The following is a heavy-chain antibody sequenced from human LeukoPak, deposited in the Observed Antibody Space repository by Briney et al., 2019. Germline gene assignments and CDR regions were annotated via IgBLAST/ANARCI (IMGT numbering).Heavy chain of an antibody. Sequence: SETLSLTCTVSGGSISSGDYYWSWIRQPPGKGLEWIGYICYSGSTYYNPSLKSRVTISVDTSKNQFSLKLSSVTAADTAVYYCARADYCGGDCVDAFDIWGQGTMVTVSS. CDR1: GGSISSGDYY. J-gene: IGHJ3*02. V-gene: IGHV4-30-4*08. D-gene: IGHD2-21*01. CDR2: ICYSGST. CDR3: ARADYCGGDCVDAFDI.